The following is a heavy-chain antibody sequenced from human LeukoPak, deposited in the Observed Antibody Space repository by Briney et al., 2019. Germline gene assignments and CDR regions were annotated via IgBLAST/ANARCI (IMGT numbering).Heavy chain of an antibody. CDR2: IRSDGINK. CDR1: GFTFSNYG. CDR3: AKDDTLRGYSYGSFDY. J-gene: IGHJ4*02. V-gene: IGHV3-30*02. D-gene: IGHD5-18*01. Sequence: PGGSLRLSCAASGFTFSNYGMHWVRQAPGKGLEWVAFIRSDGINKYHADSVKGRFTISRDNSKNTLYLQMNSLRAEDTAVYYCAKDDTLRGYSYGSFDYWGQGTLVTVSS.